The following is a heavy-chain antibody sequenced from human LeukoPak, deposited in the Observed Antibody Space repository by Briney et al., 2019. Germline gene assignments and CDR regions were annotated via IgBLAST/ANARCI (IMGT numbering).Heavy chain of an antibody. D-gene: IGHD3-10*01. Sequence: RASVKVSCKASGYTFTGYYMHWVRQAPGQGLEWMGWINPNSGGTNYAQKFQGRVTMTRDTSISTAYMELSRLRSDDTAVYYCARVISPTYYYGSGSSYSIDYWGQGTLVTVSS. J-gene: IGHJ4*02. CDR2: INPNSGGT. CDR1: GYTFTGYY. CDR3: ARVISPTYYYGSGSSYSIDY. V-gene: IGHV1-2*02.